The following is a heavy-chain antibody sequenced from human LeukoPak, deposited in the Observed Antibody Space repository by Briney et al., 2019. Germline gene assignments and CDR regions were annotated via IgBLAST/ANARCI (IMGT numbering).Heavy chain of an antibody. V-gene: IGHV4-39*07. J-gene: IGHJ4*02. D-gene: IGHD6-13*01. CDR2: IYYSGST. CDR3: ARDVTAAFDY. CDR1: GGSISSSSYY. Sequence: SETLSLTCTVSGGSISSSSYYWGWIRQPPGEGLEWIGSIYYSGSTYYNPSLKSRVTISVDTSENQFSLKLSSVTAADTAVYYCARDVTAAFDYWGQGTLVTVSS.